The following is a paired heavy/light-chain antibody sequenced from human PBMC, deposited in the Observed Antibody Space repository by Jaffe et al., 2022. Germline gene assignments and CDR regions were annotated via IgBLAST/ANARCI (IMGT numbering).Light chain of an antibody. CDR1: QGISSY. V-gene: IGKV1-9*01. CDR3: QQLNSYLIT. J-gene: IGKJ5*01. Sequence: DIQLTQSPSFLSASVGDRVTITCRASQGISSYLAWYQQKPGKAPKLLIYAASTLQSGVPSRFSGSGSGTEFTLTISSLQPEDFATYYCQQLNSYLITFGQGTRLEIK. CDR2: AAS.
Heavy chain of an antibody. V-gene: IGHV3-21*01. D-gene: IGHD2-8*02. Sequence: EVQLVESGGGLVKPGGSLRLSCAASGFTFSSYSMNWVRQAPGKGLEWVSSISSSSSYIYYADSVKGRFTISRDNAKNSLYLQMNSLRAEDTAVYYCARGHGGGYCTGGVCSKSFNYYYYYYMDVWGKGTTVTVSS. CDR2: ISSSSSYI. CDR3: ARGHGGGYCTGGVCSKSFNYYYYYYMDV. J-gene: IGHJ6*03. CDR1: GFTFSSYS.